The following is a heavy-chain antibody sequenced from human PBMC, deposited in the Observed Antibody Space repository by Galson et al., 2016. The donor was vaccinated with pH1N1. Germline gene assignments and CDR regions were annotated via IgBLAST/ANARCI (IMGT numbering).Heavy chain of an antibody. V-gene: IGHV1-2*02. Sequence: APGQGLEWMGWINPNSGGTKYAQKFQGRVTMIRDASTTTGYMELSRLTSDDTAVYYCAKDRNNYDSSGYYTYYYYGLDVWGQGTTVIVSS. J-gene: IGHJ6*02. CDR3: AKDRNNYDSSGYYTYYYYGLDV. D-gene: IGHD3-22*01. CDR2: INPNSGGT.